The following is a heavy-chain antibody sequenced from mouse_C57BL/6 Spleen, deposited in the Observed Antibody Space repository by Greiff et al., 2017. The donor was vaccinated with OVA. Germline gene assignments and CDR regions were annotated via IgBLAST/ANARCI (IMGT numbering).Heavy chain of an antibody. CDR2: FYPGSGSI. V-gene: IGHV1-62-2*01. CDR3: ARHEDGGYEVWFAY. CDR1: GYTFTEYT. Sequence: VMLVESGAELVKPGASVKLSCKASGYTFTEYTIHWVKQRSGQGLEWIGWFYPGSGSIKYNEKFKDKATLTADKSSSTVYMELSRLTSEDSAVYVCARHEDGGYEVWFAYWGQGTLVTVSA. J-gene: IGHJ3*01. D-gene: IGHD3-1*01.